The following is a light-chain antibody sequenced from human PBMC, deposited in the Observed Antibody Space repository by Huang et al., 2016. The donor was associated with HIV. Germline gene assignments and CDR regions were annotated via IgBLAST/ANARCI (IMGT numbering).Light chain of an antibody. CDR1: QGISNT. CDR2: DAS. CDR3: QQFNHYPLT. J-gene: IGKJ4*01. Sequence: QLTQSPSSLSASVGDRVTITCRASQGISNTLACYQQKPGKAPKLLIYDASSLQTGAPSRFSGSGSGTDFTLTISSLQPEDCATYYCQQFNHYPLTFGGGTKVEIE. V-gene: IGKV1-13*01.